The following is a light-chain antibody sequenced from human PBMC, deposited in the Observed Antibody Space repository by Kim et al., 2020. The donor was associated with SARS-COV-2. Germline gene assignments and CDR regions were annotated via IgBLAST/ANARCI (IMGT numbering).Light chain of an antibody. J-gene: IGKJ4*01. CDR3: QQRSNWPLT. CDR1: QSVNSY. Sequence: EIVLTQSPATLSLSPGERATLSCRASQSVNSYLAWYQQKPGQAPRVLIYDASNRATGIPARFSGSGSGTDFTLTISSLEPEDFAVYYCQQRSNWPLTFGGGTKLEIK. CDR2: DAS. V-gene: IGKV3-11*01.